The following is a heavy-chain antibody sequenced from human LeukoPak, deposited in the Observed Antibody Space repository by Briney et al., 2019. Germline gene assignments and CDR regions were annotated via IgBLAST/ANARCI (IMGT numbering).Heavy chain of an antibody. V-gene: IGHV3-21*01. CDR1: GFTFSSYS. CDR2: ISSSSSYI. J-gene: IGHJ4*02. CDR3: ARDLVVGATTVDY. D-gene: IGHD1-26*01. Sequence: GGSLRLSCAASGFTFSSYSMNWVCQAPGKGLEWVSSISSSSSYIYYADSVKGRFTISRDNAKNSLYLQMNSLRAEDTAVYYCARDLVVGATTVDYWGQGTLVTVSS.